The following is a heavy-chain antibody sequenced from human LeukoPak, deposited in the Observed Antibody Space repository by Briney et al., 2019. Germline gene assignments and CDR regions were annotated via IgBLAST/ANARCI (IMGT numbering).Heavy chain of an antibody. CDR3: ARDGSALYCSGGSCYSFNWYFDL. Sequence: ASVTVSCKASGYTFTGYYMHWVRQAPGQGLEWMGWINPNSGGTNYAQKFQGRVTMTRDTSISTAYMELSRLRSDDTAVYYCARDGSALYCSGGSCYSFNWYFDLWGRGTLVTVPS. CDR2: INPNSGGT. V-gene: IGHV1-2*02. CDR1: GYTFTGYY. J-gene: IGHJ2*01. D-gene: IGHD2-15*01.